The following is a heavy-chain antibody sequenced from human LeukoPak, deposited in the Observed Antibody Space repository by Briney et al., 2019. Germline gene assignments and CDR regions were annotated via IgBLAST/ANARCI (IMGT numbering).Heavy chain of an antibody. V-gene: IGHV4-61*08. CDR3: ARGFHDYVWXSYFDY. D-gene: IGHD3-16*01. Sequence: SETLSLTCTVSGGSISSGDYYWSWIRQPPGKGLEWIGYIYYSGSTNYNPSLKSRVTISVDTSKNQFSLKLSSVTAADTAVYYCARGFHDYVWXSYFDYWGQGTLVTVSS. CDR1: GGSISSGDYY. J-gene: IGHJ4*02. CDR2: IYYSGST.